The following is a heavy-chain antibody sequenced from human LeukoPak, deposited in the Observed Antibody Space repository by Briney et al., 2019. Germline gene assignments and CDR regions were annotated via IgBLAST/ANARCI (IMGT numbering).Heavy chain of an antibody. D-gene: IGHD5-24*01. Sequence: GGSLRLSRAASGFAFNRYEMNWVRQAPGKGLEWVSYISGSGSTIYYADSVKGRFTISRDNAKNSLYLQMNSLRAEDTAVYYCARGDGGYYYGMDVWGRGTTVTVSS. CDR1: GFAFNRYE. CDR2: ISGSGSTI. CDR3: ARGDGGYYYGMDV. V-gene: IGHV3-48*03. J-gene: IGHJ6*02.